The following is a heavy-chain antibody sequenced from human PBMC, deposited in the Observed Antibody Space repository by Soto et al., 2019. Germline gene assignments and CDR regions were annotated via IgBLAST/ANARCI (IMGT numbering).Heavy chain of an antibody. CDR3: GRVQRPSLKRYYYGMDV. D-gene: IGHD1-1*01. Sequence: SETLSLTCTVSGGSISSYYWSWIRQPPGKGLEWIGYIYYSGSTNYNPSLKSRVTISVDTSKNQFSLKLSSVTAADTAVYYCGRVQRPSLKRYYYGMDVWGQGTTVTVSS. V-gene: IGHV4-59*01. CDR2: IYYSGST. J-gene: IGHJ6*02. CDR1: GGSISSYY.